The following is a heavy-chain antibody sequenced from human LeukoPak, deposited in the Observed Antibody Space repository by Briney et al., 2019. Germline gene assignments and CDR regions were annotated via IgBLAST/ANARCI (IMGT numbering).Heavy chain of an antibody. CDR2: IIPIFGTG. CDR3: ARDQGEWLVANAFDI. J-gene: IGHJ3*02. CDR1: GGTFSSYG. D-gene: IGHD6-19*01. Sequence: SVKVSCKASGGTFSSYGISWVRQAPGQGLEWMGRIIPIFGTGNYAQKVQGRGTIITDESKRKEYMEMSSLRSEDTAVYYCARDQGEWLVANAFDIWGQGTMVTVSS. V-gene: IGHV1-69*05.